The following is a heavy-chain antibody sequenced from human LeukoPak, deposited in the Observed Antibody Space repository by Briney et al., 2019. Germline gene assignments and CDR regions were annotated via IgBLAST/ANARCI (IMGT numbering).Heavy chain of an antibody. V-gene: IGHV4-59*01. Sequence: PSGTLSLTCTVSGGSISSYYWSWIRQPPGKGLEWIGYIYYSGSTNYNPSLKSRVTISVDTSKNQFSLKLSSVTAADTAVYYCARATLWFGELLSGDYYYYYMDVWGKGTTVTVSS. CDR2: IYYSGST. CDR1: GGSISSYY. CDR3: ARATLWFGELLSGDYYYYYMDV. J-gene: IGHJ6*03. D-gene: IGHD3-10*01.